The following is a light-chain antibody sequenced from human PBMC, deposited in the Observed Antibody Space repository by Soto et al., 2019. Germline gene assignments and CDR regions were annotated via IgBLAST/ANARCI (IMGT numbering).Light chain of an antibody. J-gene: IGKJ4*01. Sequence: DIQMTQSPATLSASLGDRVTITCRASQTINRWLAWYQQKPRKAPKLLIYDGSTLQSGVPSRFSGSGSGTEFTLTISSLQPEDFATYYCQQYNSYPLTFGGGTKVDIK. CDR1: QTINRW. CDR3: QQYNSYPLT. V-gene: IGKV1-5*01. CDR2: DGS.